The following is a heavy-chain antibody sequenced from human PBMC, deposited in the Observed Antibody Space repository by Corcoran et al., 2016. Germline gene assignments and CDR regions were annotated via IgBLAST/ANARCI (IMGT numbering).Heavy chain of an antibody. Sequence: EVQLVESGGGLIQPGGSLRLSCAASGFTVSSNYMSWVRQAPGKGLEWVSVIYSGGSTYYADSVKGRFTISRDNSKNTLYLQMNSLRAEDTAVYYCARGISGSYYAGGDYFDYWGQGTLVTVSS. CDR2: IYSGGST. V-gene: IGHV3-53*01. CDR1: GFTVSSNY. D-gene: IGHD1-26*01. CDR3: ARGISGSYYAGGDYFDY. J-gene: IGHJ4*02.